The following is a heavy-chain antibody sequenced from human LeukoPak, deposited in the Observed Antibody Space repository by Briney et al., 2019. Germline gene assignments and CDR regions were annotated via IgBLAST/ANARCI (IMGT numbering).Heavy chain of an antibody. Sequence: GGSLRLSCAASGFTFSSYAMSWVRQAPGKGLEWVSAISGSGGSTSYADSVKGRFTISRDNSKNTLYLQMNSLRAEDTAVYYCWKGPGIDYIVYWGPGALVTVSS. V-gene: IGHV3-23*01. CDR1: GFTFSSYA. CDR3: WKGPGIDYIVY. D-gene: IGHD1-26*01. CDR2: ISGSGGST. J-gene: IGHJ4*02.